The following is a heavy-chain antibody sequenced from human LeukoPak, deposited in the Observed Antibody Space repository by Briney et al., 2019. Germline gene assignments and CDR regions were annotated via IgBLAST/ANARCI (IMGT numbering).Heavy chain of an antibody. CDR2: ISAYNGNT. J-gene: IGHJ4*02. V-gene: IGHV1-18*01. D-gene: IGHD3-10*01. CDR1: GYTFTSYG. CDR3: ARVGVVRGVIWGYYFDY. Sequence: ASVKVSCKASGYTFTSYGISWVRQAPGQGLEWMGWISAYNGNTNYAQKLQGRVTMTTDTSTSSAYMELRSLRSDDTAVYYCARVGVVRGVIWGYYFDYWGQGTLVTVSS.